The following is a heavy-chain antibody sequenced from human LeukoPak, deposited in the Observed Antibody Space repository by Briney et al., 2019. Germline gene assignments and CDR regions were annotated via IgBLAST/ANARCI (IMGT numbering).Heavy chain of an antibody. Sequence: PGRSLRLSCAASGFTFSDYYMSLTRHAPGKGLEWVSYITSSGSTIYYAASVKGRLTISRDNAKNSLYLQMNSLRAEDTAVYYCARVRSLFSSRSRHTRYFDYWGQGTLVTVSS. CDR2: ITSSGSTI. CDR1: GFTFSDYY. V-gene: IGHV3-11*04. CDR3: ARVRSLFSSRSRHTRYFDY. J-gene: IGHJ4*02. D-gene: IGHD6-13*01.